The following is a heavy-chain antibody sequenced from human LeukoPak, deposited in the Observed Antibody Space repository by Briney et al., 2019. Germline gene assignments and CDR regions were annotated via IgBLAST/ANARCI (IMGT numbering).Heavy chain of an antibody. CDR2: IWSDGSSE. Sequence: GGSLRLSCVVSGVSLSSHGIHWVRQAPGKGLEWVAFIWSDGSSEYYADSVKGRFTVSRDNSKNTVYLQINGLRVEDTAVYHCARDRGNDFLDYWGQGTLVTVSS. V-gene: IGHV3-33*01. CDR3: ARDRGNDFLDY. CDR1: GVSLSSHG. J-gene: IGHJ4*02. D-gene: IGHD1-1*01.